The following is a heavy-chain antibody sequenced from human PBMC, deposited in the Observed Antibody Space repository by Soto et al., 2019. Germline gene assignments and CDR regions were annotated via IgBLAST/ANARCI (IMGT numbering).Heavy chain of an antibody. D-gene: IGHD1-1*01. Sequence: GESLKISCLGSGYSFTTHWITWVRQTPGKGLEWMGRVDPSNSYINDSPSFQGHVTISVDRSISTAYLQRGRLEASDNAIYYCARRLSGPKEEYNAYYYYGLDVWGQGTKVTVSS. CDR3: ARRLSGPKEEYNAYYYYGLDV. J-gene: IGHJ6*02. CDR2: VDPSNSYI. V-gene: IGHV5-10-1*01. CDR1: GYSFTTHW.